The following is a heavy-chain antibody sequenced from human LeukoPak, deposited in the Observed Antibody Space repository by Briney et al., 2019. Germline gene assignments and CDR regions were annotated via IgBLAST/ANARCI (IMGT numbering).Heavy chain of an antibody. D-gene: IGHD3-10*01. V-gene: IGHV1-18*01. CDR3: ATGLWFGKYLDV. Sequence: GASVKVSCKASGYTFTSYGISWVRQAPGQGLEWMGWISAYNGNTNYAQKFQGRVTITRNTSISTAYMELSSLRSEDTAVYYCATGLWFGKYLDVWGKGTTVTISS. CDR1: GYTFTSYG. CDR2: ISAYNGNT. J-gene: IGHJ6*04.